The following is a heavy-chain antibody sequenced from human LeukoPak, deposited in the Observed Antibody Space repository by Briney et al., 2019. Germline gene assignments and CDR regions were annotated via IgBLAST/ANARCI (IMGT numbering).Heavy chain of an antibody. V-gene: IGHV3-74*01. CDR3: ARVEWYCSGGSCYGNWFDP. D-gene: IGHD2-15*01. Sequence: AGGSLRLSCVASGFTFSSSWMYWVRQAPGKGLVWASRISSDGSSTTYADSVKGRFTISRDDAKNSLYLQMNSLRAEDTAVYYCARVEWYCSGGSCYGNWFDPWGQGTLVTVSS. CDR2: ISSDGSST. J-gene: IGHJ5*02. CDR1: GFTFSSSW.